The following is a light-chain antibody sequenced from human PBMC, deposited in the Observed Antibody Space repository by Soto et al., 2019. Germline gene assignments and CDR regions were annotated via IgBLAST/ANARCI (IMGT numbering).Light chain of an antibody. J-gene: IGKJ1*01. CDR3: QQYGSSPRT. CDR2: GAS. CDR1: QTVSSNY. Sequence: EIILTQSPDPLSLSPGESATHSCRASQTVSSNYLAWCQQRPGQAPRLHIYGASTRATGIPDRFTGSGSGTDFTLTISRLEPEDFAVYYCQQYGSSPRTFGQGTKV. V-gene: IGKV3-20*01.